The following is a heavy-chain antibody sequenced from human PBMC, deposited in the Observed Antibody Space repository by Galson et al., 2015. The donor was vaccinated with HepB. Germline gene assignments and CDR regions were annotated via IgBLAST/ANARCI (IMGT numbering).Heavy chain of an antibody. V-gene: IGHV1-3*01. D-gene: IGHD3-22*01. Sequence: SVKVSCKASGYTFTSYAMHWVRQAPGQRLEWMGWINAGNGNTKYSQKFQGRVTITRDTSASTAYMELSSLRSEDTAVYYCAREEKSDYYDSSGYRSNYYYLDYWGQGTLVTVSS. CDR2: INAGNGNT. J-gene: IGHJ4*02. CDR3: AREEKSDYYDSSGYRSNYYYLDY. CDR1: GYTFTSYA.